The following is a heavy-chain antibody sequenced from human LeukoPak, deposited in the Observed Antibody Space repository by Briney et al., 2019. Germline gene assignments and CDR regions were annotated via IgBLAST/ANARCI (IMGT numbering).Heavy chain of an antibody. CDR1: GFTFSRYW. Sequence: PGGSLRLSCAASGFTFSRYWMSWVRQAPGKGLEWVASIKQDGSEKYYVDSVKGRFTISRDNAKNSLYLQMNSLRAEDTAVYYCAQGLDRSGYRIPGDALDIWGQGTTVTVSS. V-gene: IGHV3-7*03. CDR2: IKQDGSEK. J-gene: IGHJ3*02. CDR3: AQGLDRSGYRIPGDALDI. D-gene: IGHD3-22*01.